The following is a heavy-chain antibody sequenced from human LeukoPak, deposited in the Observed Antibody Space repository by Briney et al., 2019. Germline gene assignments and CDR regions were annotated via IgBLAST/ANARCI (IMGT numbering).Heavy chain of an antibody. D-gene: IGHD5-18*01. CDR2: IFYSGST. CDR1: SGSISTSNYY. J-gene: IGHJ4*02. V-gene: IGHV4-39*07. CDR3: ARGRKYTNGYRVTELGSGYFDY. Sequence: PSETLSLTCTVSSGSISTSNYYWGWVRQPPGKALEWIGNIFYSGSTYYSPSLKSRVTISVDSSKNQFSLKLSSVTAADTAMYYCARGRKYTNGYRVTELGSGYFDYWGQGILVTVSS.